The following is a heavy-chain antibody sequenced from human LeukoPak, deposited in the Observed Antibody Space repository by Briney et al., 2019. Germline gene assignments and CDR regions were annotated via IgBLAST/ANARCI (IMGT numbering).Heavy chain of an antibody. CDR1: GGSFSGYY. CDR3: ARGGDTAMGSYYFDY. D-gene: IGHD5-18*01. CDR2: INHSGST. V-gene: IGHV4-34*01. Sequence: SETLSLTCAVYGGSFSGYYWSWIRQPPGKGLEWIGEINHSGSTNYNPSLKSRVTISVDTSKNQFSLKLSSVTAADTAVYYCARGGDTAMGSYYFDYWGQGTLVTVSS. J-gene: IGHJ4*02.